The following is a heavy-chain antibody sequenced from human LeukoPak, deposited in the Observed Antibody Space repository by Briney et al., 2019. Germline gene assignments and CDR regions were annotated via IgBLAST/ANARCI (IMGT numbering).Heavy chain of an antibody. CDR2: INHSGST. Sequence: SETLSLTCTVSSGSINIDRLYWGWIRQPPGKGLEWIGVINHSGSTNYNPSLKSRVTISVDTSKSQFSLKLSSVTAADTAVYYCARGHLGLRQMVRGRGYYFDYWGQGTLVTVSS. D-gene: IGHD3-10*01. J-gene: IGHJ4*02. CDR3: ARGHLGLRQMVRGRGYYFDY. V-gene: IGHV4-39*07. CDR1: SGSINIDRLY.